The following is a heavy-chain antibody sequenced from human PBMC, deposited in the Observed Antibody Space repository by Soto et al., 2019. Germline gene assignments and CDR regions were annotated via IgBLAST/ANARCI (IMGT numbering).Heavy chain of an antibody. V-gene: IGHV3-48*03. CDR3: AIDYSGSGTYYF. J-gene: IGHJ4*02. Sequence: EVQLVESGGDLSQPGGSLRLSCAASGITFRNFEMNWVRQAPGKGLEWVSYYADSVKGRFTISRDNDKNSLYLQMESLRAEDTAVYYCAIDYSGSGTYYFWGQGTLVTVSS. CDR1: GITFRNFE. D-gene: IGHD3-10*01.